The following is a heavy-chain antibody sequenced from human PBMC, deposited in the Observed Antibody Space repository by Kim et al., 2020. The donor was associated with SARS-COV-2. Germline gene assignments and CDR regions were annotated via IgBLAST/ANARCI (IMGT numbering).Heavy chain of an antibody. V-gene: IGHV3-30*03. J-gene: IGHJ4*01. Sequence: GGSLRLSCAASGFTFSSYGMHWVRQAPGKGLEWVAVISYDGSNKYYADSVKGRFTISRDNSKNTLYLQMNSLRAEDTAVYYCASNRNYYGSGCDILDYWG. CDR3: ASNRNYYGSGCDILDY. D-gene: IGHD3-10*01. CDR2: ISYDGSNK. CDR1: GFTFSSYG.